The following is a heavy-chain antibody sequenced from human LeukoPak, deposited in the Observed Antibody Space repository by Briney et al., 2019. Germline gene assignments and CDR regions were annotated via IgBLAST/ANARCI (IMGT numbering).Heavy chain of an antibody. CDR3: AGSPSGIAAAVDP. CDR2: IYYSGST. V-gene: IGHV4-39*01. J-gene: IGHJ5*02. Sequence: SETLSLTCTVSGGSISSSSYYWGWIRQPPGKGLEWIGSIYYSGSTYYNPSLKSRVTISVDTSKNQFSLKLSSVTAADTAVYYCAGSPSGIAAAVDPWGRGTLVTVSS. D-gene: IGHD6-13*01. CDR1: GGSISSSSYY.